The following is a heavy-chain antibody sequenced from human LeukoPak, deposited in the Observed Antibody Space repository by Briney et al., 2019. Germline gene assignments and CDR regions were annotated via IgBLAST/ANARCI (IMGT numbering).Heavy chain of an antibody. CDR1: GFTFSSYG. Sequence: PGGSLRLSCAASGFTFSSYGMHWVRQAPGKGLEGVAFIRYDGSNKNYADSVKGRFTISRDNTKNSLYLQMNSLRAEDTAVYYCAKDGGSDPDSFDIWGQGTMVTVSS. D-gene: IGHD2-15*01. CDR2: IRYDGSNK. J-gene: IGHJ3*02. V-gene: IGHV3-30*02. CDR3: AKDGGSDPDSFDI.